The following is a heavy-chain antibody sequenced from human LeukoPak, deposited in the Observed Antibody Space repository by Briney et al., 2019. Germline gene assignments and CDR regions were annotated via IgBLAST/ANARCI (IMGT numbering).Heavy chain of an antibody. D-gene: IGHD5-12*01. CDR1: GFTFSGSA. Sequence: GGSLRLSCAASGFTFSGSAVHWVRQASGKGLEWVGRIRSKANSYATAYAASVKGRFTISRDDSKNTAYLQMNSLKTEDTAVYYCTGRRGYSGYGVPPLEGYYYYYYYMDVWGKGTTVTVSS. J-gene: IGHJ6*03. CDR3: TGRRGYSGYGVPPLEGYYYYYYYMDV. CDR2: IRSKANSYAT. V-gene: IGHV3-73*01.